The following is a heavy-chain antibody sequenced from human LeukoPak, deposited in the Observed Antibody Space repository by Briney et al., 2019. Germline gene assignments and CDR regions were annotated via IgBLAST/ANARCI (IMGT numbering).Heavy chain of an antibody. CDR3: GRDWKLDY. Sequence: TGGSLRLSCAASGFTFNNYPMSWVRQAPGKGLDWVSAISGDGDTKYADSVKGRFTISRDNSRNRLYLQMDGLRVEDTAIYYCGRDWKLDYWGQGILVTVSS. CDR2: ISGDGDT. J-gene: IGHJ4*02. CDR1: GFTFNNYP. D-gene: IGHD1-1*01. V-gene: IGHV3-23*01.